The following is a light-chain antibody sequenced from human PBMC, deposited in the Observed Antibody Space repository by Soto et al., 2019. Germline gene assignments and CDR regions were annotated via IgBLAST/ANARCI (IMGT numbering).Light chain of an antibody. J-gene: IGLJ1*01. CDR1: SSNSGAGFD. V-gene: IGLV1-40*01. Sequence: QSVLTQPPSVSGAPGQRVAISCTGSSSNSGAGFDVHWYQQLPGTAPKVLIYVNNNRPSGVPDRFSGSTSGTSAFLAITGLQAEDEADYYCHSYDNSLSGYVFGTGTKLTVL. CDR3: HSYDNSLSGYV. CDR2: VNN.